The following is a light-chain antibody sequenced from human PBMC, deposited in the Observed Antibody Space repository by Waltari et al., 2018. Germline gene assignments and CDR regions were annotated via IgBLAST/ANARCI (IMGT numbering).Light chain of an antibody. CDR1: QSLLHSNGYNY. CDR3: MQALQTPIT. CDR2: LGS. J-gene: IGKJ5*01. V-gene: IGKV2-28*01. Sequence: DIAMTQSPLSLPVTPGEPASISCRSSQSLLHSNGYNYLDWYLQKPGQSPQLLIYLGSNRASGVPDRFSGSGSGTDFTLKISRVEAEDVGVYYCMQALQTPITFGQGTRLEI.